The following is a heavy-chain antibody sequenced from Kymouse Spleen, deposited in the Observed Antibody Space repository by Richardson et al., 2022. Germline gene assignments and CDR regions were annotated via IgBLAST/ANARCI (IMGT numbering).Heavy chain of an antibody. CDR1: GFTFDDYA. CDR3: AKDIEELPDAFDI. D-gene: IGHD1-26*01. V-gene: IGHV3-9*01. J-gene: IGHJ3*02. CDR2: ISWNSGSI. Sequence: EVQLVESGGGLVQPGRSLRLSCAASGFTFDDYAMHWVRQAPGKGLEWVSGISWNSGSIGYADSVKGRFTISRDNAKNSLYLQMNSLRAEDTALYYCAKDIEELPDAFDIWGQGTMVTVSS.